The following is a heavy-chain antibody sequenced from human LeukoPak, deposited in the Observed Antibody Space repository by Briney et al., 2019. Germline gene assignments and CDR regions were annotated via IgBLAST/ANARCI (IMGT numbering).Heavy chain of an antibody. CDR1: GYTLTELS. D-gene: IGHD1-26*01. V-gene: IGHV1-24*01. J-gene: IGHJ4*02. CDR2: FDPEDGET. Sequence: GASVKVSCKVSGYTLTELSMHWVRQAPGKGLEWMGGFDPEDGETIYAQKFQGRVTMTEDTSTDTAFMELSSLRSEDTAVYYCATAFAVGATWSFDYWGQGTLVTVSS. CDR3: ATAFAVGATWSFDY.